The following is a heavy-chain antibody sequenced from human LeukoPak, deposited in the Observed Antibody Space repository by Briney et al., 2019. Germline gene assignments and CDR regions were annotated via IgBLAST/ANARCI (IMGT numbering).Heavy chain of an antibody. CDR3: AAGYSSSWLALHFDY. J-gene: IGHJ4*02. CDR2: VYTSGSS. CDR1: GGSISSGAYY. V-gene: IGHV4-61*02. D-gene: IGHD6-13*01. Sequence: PSETLSLTCIISGGSISSGAYYWRWIRQPAGKGLEWIGRVYTSGSSNYHPSLESQVTISLDLSKKEFYLKLTSVTAADTAIYYCAAGYSSSWLALHFDYWGQGTLVTVSS.